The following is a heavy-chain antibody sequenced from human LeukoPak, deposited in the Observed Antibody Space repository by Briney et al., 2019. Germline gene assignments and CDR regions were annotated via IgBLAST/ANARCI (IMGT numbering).Heavy chain of an antibody. J-gene: IGHJ1*01. D-gene: IGHD4-23*01. CDR1: GFAFSSYS. Sequence: GGSLRLSCAASGFAFSSYSMNWVRQAPGKGLEWVASISSSRSYIYYADSVKGRFPIPRENANNSLYLQMNSLRAEDTAVYYCASPPDYGGNSFWGQGTLVSVSS. CDR3: ASPPDYGGNSF. V-gene: IGHV3-21*01. CDR2: ISSSRSYI.